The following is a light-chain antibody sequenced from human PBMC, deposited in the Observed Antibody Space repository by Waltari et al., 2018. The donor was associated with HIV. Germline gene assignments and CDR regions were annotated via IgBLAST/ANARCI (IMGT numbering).Light chain of an antibody. V-gene: IGLV2-11*01. CDR1: SSDVGAYNY. J-gene: IGLJ3*02. Sequence: QSALTQPRSVSGSPGQSVTISCTGTSSDVGAYNYVSWFQQHPGKVPKLMIYDVTKRPSGVPDRFSGSKSGNTASLTISGLLAEDEASYYCFSYAGTYALFGGGTKVTVL. CDR2: DVT. CDR3: FSYAGTYAL.